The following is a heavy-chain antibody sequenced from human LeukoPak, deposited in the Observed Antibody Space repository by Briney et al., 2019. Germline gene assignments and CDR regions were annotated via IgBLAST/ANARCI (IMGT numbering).Heavy chain of an antibody. V-gene: IGHV4-61*09. Sequence: PSQTLSLTCTVSGGSISSGNYYWSWIRQPAGKGLEWIGEINHSRSTNYNPSLKSRVTISVDTSKNQFSLKLSSVTAADTAVYYCTVTTFPYYYYYMDVWGKGTTVTISS. J-gene: IGHJ6*03. CDR3: TVTTFPYYYYYMDV. CDR2: INHSRST. D-gene: IGHD4-17*01. CDR1: GGSISSGNYY.